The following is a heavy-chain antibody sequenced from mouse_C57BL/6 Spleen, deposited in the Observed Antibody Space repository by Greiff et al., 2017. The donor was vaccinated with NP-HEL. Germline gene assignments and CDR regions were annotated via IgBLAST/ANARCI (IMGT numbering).Heavy chain of an antibody. Sequence: EVMLVESGGGLVKPGGSLKLSCAASGFTFSDYGMHWVRQAPEKGLEWVAYISSGSSTIYYADTVKGRFTISSDNAKNTLFLQMTSLRSEDTAMDYCSRRVRLYVDDWGQGTTLTVSS. CDR1: GFTFSDYG. V-gene: IGHV5-17*01. CDR2: ISSGSSTI. CDR3: SRRVRLYVDD. J-gene: IGHJ2*01. D-gene: IGHD2-14*01.